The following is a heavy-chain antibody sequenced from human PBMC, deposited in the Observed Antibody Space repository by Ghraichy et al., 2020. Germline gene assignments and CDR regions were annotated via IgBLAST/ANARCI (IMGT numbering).Heavy chain of an antibody. CDR3: AKDGA. D-gene: IGHD3-16*01. Sequence: RGSLRLSCAASGFTFSNFWMNWVRQAPGKGLEWVANIKQDGSEKYYVDSVKGRFTISRDNAKNLLYLQMNSLRAEDTAVYYCAKDGAWGQGTTVTVSS. J-gene: IGHJ6*02. CDR2: IKQDGSEK. CDR1: GFTFSNFW. V-gene: IGHV3-7*03.